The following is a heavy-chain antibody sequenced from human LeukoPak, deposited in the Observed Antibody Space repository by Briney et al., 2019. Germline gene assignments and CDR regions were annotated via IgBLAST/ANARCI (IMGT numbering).Heavy chain of an antibody. J-gene: IGHJ3*02. CDR3: ARARALWFGELPDAFDI. D-gene: IGHD3-10*01. CDR2: ISYDGSNK. V-gene: IGHV3-30-3*01. CDR1: GFTFSSYA. Sequence: GGSLGLSCAASGFTFSSYAMHWVRQAPGKGLEWVAVISYDGSNKYYADSVKGRFTISRDNSKNTLYLQMNSLRAEDTAVYCCARARALWFGELPDAFDIWGQGTMVTVSS.